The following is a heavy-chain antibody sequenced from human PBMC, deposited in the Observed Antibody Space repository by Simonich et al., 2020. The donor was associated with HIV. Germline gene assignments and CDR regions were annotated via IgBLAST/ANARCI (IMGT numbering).Heavy chain of an antibody. V-gene: IGHV3-33*01. CDR3: ASGSSKEEYYYGMDV. J-gene: IGHJ6*02. D-gene: IGHD1-26*01. CDR1: GFTFSRYG. CDR2: KWYERSNK. Sequence: QVQLVESGGGVVQPGRSLRLSCAASGFTFSRYGMHWVRQAPGDGVVWVEVKWYERSNKYYADAVKGRFTISRDNSKNTLYLQMNSLRAEDTAVYYCASGSSKEEYYYGMDVWGQGTTVTVSS.